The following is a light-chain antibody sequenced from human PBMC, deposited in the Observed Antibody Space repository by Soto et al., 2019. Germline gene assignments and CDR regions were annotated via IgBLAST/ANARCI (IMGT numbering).Light chain of an antibody. CDR1: SSNIGAGYD. Sequence: QSVLTQPPSVSGAPGQRVTISCTGSSSNIGAGYDVHWYQQLPGTAPKLLIYGNSNRPSGVPDRFSGSKSGTSASLAITGXXXXXEADYYCQSYDSSLSGLYVXGTGTKLTVL. J-gene: IGLJ1*01. CDR2: GNS. V-gene: IGLV1-40*01. CDR3: QSYDSSLSGLYV.